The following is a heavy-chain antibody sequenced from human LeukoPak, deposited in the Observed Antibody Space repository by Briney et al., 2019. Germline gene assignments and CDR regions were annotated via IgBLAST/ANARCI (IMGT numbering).Heavy chain of an antibody. CDR3: ARGGSSGWMGFDY. V-gene: IGHV4-30-2*01. Sequence: SQTLSLTCAVSGGSISSGGYSWSWIRQPPGKGLEWIGYIYHSGSTYYNPSLKSRVTISVDRSKNQFSLKLSSVTAADTAVYYCARGGSSGWMGFDYWGQGTLVTVSS. D-gene: IGHD6-25*01. J-gene: IGHJ4*02. CDR1: GGSISSGGYS. CDR2: IYHSGST.